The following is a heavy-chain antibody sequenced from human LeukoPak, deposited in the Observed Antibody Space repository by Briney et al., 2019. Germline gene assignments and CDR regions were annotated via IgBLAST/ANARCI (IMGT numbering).Heavy chain of an antibody. Sequence: GGSLRLSCAASGFTFSGYSMNWVRQAPGKGLEWVSSVSTTGYYIYYADSVKGRFSISRDNAKNSLYLQMNSLRAEDTAVYYCARGGVWGTTSCYYFDFWGQGTRVTVSS. CDR2: VSTTGYYI. CDR3: ARGGVWGTTSCYYFDF. CDR1: GFTFSGYS. D-gene: IGHD2-2*01. V-gene: IGHV3-21*01. J-gene: IGHJ4*02.